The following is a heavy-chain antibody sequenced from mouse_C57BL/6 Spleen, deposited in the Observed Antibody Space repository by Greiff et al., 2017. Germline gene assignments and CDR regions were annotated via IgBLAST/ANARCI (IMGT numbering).Heavy chain of an antibody. Sequence: QVQLQQSGPELVKPGASVKLSCKASGYTFTSYDINWVKQRPGQGLEWIGWIYPRDGSTKYNEKFKGKATLTVEQSSSTAYMELHSLTSADSAVYFCARGSYGSSYVSAMDYWGQGTSVTVSS. D-gene: IGHD1-1*01. CDR3: ARGSYGSSYVSAMDY. CDR1: GYTFTSYD. CDR2: IYPRDGST. J-gene: IGHJ4*01. V-gene: IGHV1-85*01.